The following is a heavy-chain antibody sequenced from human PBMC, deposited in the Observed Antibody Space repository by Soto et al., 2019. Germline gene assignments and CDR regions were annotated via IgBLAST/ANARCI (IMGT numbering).Heavy chain of an antibody. V-gene: IGHV4-30-2*05. Sequence: SETLSLTCAVSGGSISSGGYSWSWIRQPPGKGLEWIGYIYHSGSTYYNPSLKSRVTISVDTSKNQFSLKLSSVTAADTAVYYCASIRIYPSFYFDYWGQGTLVTVSS. D-gene: IGHD2-15*01. CDR1: GGSISSGGYS. CDR3: ASIRIYPSFYFDY. J-gene: IGHJ4*02. CDR2: IYHSGST.